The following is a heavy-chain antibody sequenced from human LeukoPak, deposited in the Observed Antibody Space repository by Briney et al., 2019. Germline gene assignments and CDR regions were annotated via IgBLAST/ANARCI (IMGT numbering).Heavy chain of an antibody. J-gene: IGHJ1*01. CDR1: GFTFSSYG. CDR2: IWYDGSNK. Sequence: GRSLRLSCAASGFTFSSYGMHRVRQAPGKGLEWVAVIWYDGSNKYYADSVKGRFTISRDNSKNTLYLQMNSLRAEDTAVYYCARDQYCSGGSCYSPEYFQHWGQGTLVTVSS. V-gene: IGHV3-33*01. CDR3: ARDQYCSGGSCYSPEYFQH. D-gene: IGHD2-15*01.